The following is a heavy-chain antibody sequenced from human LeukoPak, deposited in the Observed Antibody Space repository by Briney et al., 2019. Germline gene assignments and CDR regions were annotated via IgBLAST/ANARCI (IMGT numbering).Heavy chain of an antibody. CDR1: GFTFSSYS. CDR3: AREVREEQWLGPFDY. D-gene: IGHD6-19*01. J-gene: IGHJ4*02. V-gene: IGHV3-21*01. Sequence: SGGSLRLSCAASGFTFSSYSMNWVRQAPGKGLEWVSSISSSSSYIYYADSVKGRFTISRDNAKNSLYLQMNSLRAEDTAVYYCAREVREEQWLGPFDYWGQGTLVTVSS. CDR2: ISSSSSYI.